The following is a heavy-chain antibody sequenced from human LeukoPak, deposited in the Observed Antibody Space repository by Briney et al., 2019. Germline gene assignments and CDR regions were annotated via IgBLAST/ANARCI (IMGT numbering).Heavy chain of an antibody. CDR2: TDGSTT. Sequence: PGGSLRLSCAASGFIFGKTWMHWVRQAPGEGLVWVSRTDGSTTTYADSVKGRFTVSMDSAQNTLYLQMNSLRAEDTAVYYCARDDYNRLWGQGTLVTVSS. D-gene: IGHD1-14*01. CDR3: ARDDYNRL. CDR1: GFIFGKTW. V-gene: IGHV3-74*01. J-gene: IGHJ4*02.